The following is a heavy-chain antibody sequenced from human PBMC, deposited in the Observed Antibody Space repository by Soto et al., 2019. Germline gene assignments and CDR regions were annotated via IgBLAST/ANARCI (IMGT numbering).Heavy chain of an antibody. D-gene: IGHD3-9*01. CDR2: ISGSGGST. J-gene: IGHJ4*02. CDR3: AKDLIVTYYDILTGYYNEALYDY. V-gene: IGHV3-23*01. Sequence: PGGSLRLSCAASGFTFSSYAMSWVRQAPGKGLEWVSAISGSGGSTYYADSVKGRFTISRDNSKNTLYLQMNSLRAEDTAVYYSAKDLIVTYYDILTGYYNEALYDYWGQGTLVTVSS. CDR1: GFTFSSYA.